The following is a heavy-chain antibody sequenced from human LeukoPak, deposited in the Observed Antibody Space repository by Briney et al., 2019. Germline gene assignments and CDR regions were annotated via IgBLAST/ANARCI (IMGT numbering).Heavy chain of an antibody. J-gene: IGHJ4*02. Sequence: GGSLRLSCAASGFTFSSYSMNWVRQAPGKGLEWVSAISGSGGSTYYADSVKGRFTFSRDNSKNTLYLQMNSLRAEDTAVYYCAKPRFPSYYYGSGSYYNVEDYWGQGTLVTVSS. CDR1: GFTFSSYS. CDR3: AKPRFPSYYYGSGSYYNVEDY. D-gene: IGHD3-10*01. V-gene: IGHV3-23*01. CDR2: ISGSGGST.